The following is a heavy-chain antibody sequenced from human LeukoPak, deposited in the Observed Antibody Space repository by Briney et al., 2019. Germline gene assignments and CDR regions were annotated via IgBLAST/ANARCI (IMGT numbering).Heavy chain of an antibody. Sequence: PSETLSLTCTVSGGSLSSYYWSWIRQPPGKGLEWIGYIYYSGSTNYNPSLKSRVTISVDTSKNQFSLKLSSVTAADTAVYYCARASGSYGERFDYWGQGTLVTVSS. CDR3: ARASGSYGERFDY. J-gene: IGHJ4*02. CDR2: IYYSGST. D-gene: IGHD1-26*01. CDR1: GGSLSSYY. V-gene: IGHV4-59*01.